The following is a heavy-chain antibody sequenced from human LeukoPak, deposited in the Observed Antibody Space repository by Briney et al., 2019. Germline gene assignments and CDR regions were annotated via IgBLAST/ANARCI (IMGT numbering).Heavy chain of an antibody. Sequence: GGSLGLFYGACGLTFHLLGLHWVRQAPGKGLEWGALLSCGGGNRYQADSVKGRFTLSRDNSQNTLYLQMNSLGAEDTPVYFCAKGGRGILMDYWGQGTLVTVSS. CDR3: AKGGRGILMDY. CDR1: GLTFHLLG. J-gene: IGHJ4*02. CDR2: LSCGGGNR. V-gene: IGHV3-30*18. D-gene: IGHD3-10*01.